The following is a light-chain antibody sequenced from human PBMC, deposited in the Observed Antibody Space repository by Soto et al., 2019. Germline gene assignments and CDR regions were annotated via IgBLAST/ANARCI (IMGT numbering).Light chain of an antibody. V-gene: IGKV3-20*01. J-gene: IGKJ1*01. CDR2: GAS. Sequence: EIVLTQSPGTLSLSPGERATLSCRASQSVSSSYFAWYQQRPGQAPRLLVYGASSRATAIPDRFSGSGSGTDFTLTISRLEPEDFAVYYWQQYASSPWTFGQGTKVEIK. CDR3: QQYASSPWT. CDR1: QSVSSSY.